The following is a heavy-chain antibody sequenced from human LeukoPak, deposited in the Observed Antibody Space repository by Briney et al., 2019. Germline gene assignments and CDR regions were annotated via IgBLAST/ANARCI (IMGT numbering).Heavy chain of an antibody. J-gene: IGHJ4*02. Sequence: SVKASCKASGGTFSSYAISWVRQAPGQGLEWMGGIIPIFGTANYAQKLQGRVTMTTDTSTSTAYMELRSLRSDDTAVYYCARDSSGYYRDWGQGTLVTVSS. CDR3: ARDSSGYYRD. D-gene: IGHD3-22*01. V-gene: IGHV1-69*05. CDR1: GGTFSSYA. CDR2: IIPIFGTA.